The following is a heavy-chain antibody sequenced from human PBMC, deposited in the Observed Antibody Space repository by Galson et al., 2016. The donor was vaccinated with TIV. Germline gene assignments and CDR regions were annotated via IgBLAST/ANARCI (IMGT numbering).Heavy chain of an antibody. CDR3: ARDPDGVYGDFVDF. V-gene: IGHV3-53*01. CDR1: GFIVSGKY. CDR2: IYSGGDT. Sequence: SLRLSCAASGFIVSGKYMNWVRQAPGKGLEWVSVIYSGGDTYYTDSVRGRFTISRDTSKNALYLQMNSLRAEDTAVYYCARDPDGVYGDFVDFWGQGTLVTVSS. J-gene: IGHJ4*02. D-gene: IGHD4-17*01.